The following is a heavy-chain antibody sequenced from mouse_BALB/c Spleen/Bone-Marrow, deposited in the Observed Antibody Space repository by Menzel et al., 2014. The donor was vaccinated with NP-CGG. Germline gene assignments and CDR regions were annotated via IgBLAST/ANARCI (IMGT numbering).Heavy chain of an antibody. V-gene: IGHV1-26*01. Sequence: VVESGASMKISCKASGYSFTGYTMNWXKQSHGKNLEWIGLINPYNGGTSYNQKFKGKATLTVDKSSSTAYTELLSLTSEDSTVYYCARWDYYGYAMDYWGQGTSVTVSS. CDR1: GYSFTGYT. J-gene: IGHJ4*01. CDR3: ARWDYYGYAMDY. D-gene: IGHD1-1*01. CDR2: INPYNGGT.